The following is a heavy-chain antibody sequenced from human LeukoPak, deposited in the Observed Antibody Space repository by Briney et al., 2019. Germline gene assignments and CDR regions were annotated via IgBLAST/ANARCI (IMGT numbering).Heavy chain of an antibody. Sequence: GAPVKVSCKVSVYTLTELSMHWVRQAPGKGREWMGGFDPEDGETIYAQNFQGRVTMTEGTSTDTAYMELNNLTSEDTAVYYCVRFAAGPDPYYPWGQGTLVTVSS. CDR2: FDPEDGET. CDR1: VYTLTELS. V-gene: IGHV1-24*01. CDR3: VRFAAGPDPYYP. D-gene: IGHD6-25*01. J-gene: IGHJ5*02.